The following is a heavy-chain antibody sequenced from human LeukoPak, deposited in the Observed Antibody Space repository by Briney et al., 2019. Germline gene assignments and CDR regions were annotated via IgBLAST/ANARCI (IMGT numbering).Heavy chain of an antibody. CDR1: GFSISSGFF. D-gene: IGHD6-13*01. Sequence: PSETPSLTCAVSGFSISSGFFWGWIRRPPGKGLEWVGTIHYPESTYYSPSLSSRLTISMDTSKNHFSLKLSSVTAADTALYFCARGRGRQVGTRWHPDTHHDYWGQGILVTVSS. J-gene: IGHJ4*02. CDR2: IHYPEST. V-gene: IGHV4-38-2*01. CDR3: ARGRGRQVGTRWHPDTHHDY.